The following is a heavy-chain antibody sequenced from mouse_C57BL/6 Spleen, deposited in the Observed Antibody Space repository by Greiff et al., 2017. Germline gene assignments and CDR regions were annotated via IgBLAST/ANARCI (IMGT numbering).Heavy chain of an antibody. CDR2: IDPKSGGT. CDR1: GYTFTSYW. Sequence: QVQLLQPGAELVKPGASVKLSCKASGYTFTSYWMHWVKQRPGRGLEWIGRIDPKSGGTKYNEKFKSKATLSVDKPSSTAYMQLSSQTSEDSAFYNCARDVYDESWFADWGQGTLVTVSA. CDR3: ARDVYDESWFAD. J-gene: IGHJ3*01. V-gene: IGHV1-72*01. D-gene: IGHD2-2*01.